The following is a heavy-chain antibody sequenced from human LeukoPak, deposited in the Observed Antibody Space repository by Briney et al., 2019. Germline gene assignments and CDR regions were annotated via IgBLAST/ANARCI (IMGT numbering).Heavy chain of an antibody. CDR1: GYTFTSYD. V-gene: IGHV1-8*01. CDR2: MNPNSGNT. J-gene: IGHJ4*02. CDR3: ARAIAVAGNGIDY. D-gene: IGHD6-19*01. Sequence: ASVKVSCKASGYTFTSYDIDWVRQATGQGLEWMGWMNPNSGNTGYAQKFQGRVTMTRNTSISTAYMELSSLRSEDTAVFYCARAIAVAGNGIDYWGQGTLVTVSS.